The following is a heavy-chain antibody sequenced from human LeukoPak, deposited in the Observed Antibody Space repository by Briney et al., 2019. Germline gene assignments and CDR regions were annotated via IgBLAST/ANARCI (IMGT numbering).Heavy chain of an antibody. V-gene: IGHV3-21*01. D-gene: IGHD3-16*01. CDR2: ISGSSSYI. CDR3: ATGRNGYLGYYMDV. Sequence: KPGGSLRLSCTSSGFTFSSYNMNWVRQAPGKGLEWVSSISGSSSYIYYADSVKGRFTISRDNAKNSLYLQMNSLRAEDTAVYYCATGRNGYLGYYMDVWGQGTLVTASS. CDR1: GFTFSSYN. J-gene: IGHJ4*02.